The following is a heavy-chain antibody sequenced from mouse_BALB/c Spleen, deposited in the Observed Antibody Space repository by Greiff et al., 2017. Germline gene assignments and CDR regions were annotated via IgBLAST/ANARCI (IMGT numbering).Heavy chain of an antibody. CDR3: TRWIHYGYGFAY. CDR1: GYTFTDYE. V-gene: IGHV1-15*01. Sequence: QVHVKQSGAELVRPGASVKLSCKALGYTFTDYEMHWVKQTPVHGLEWIRAIHPGSGGTAYNQKFKGKATLTADKSSSTAYMELSSLTSEDSAVYYCTRWIHYGYGFAYWGQGTLVTVSA. J-gene: IGHJ3*01. CDR2: IHPGSGGT. D-gene: IGHD2-2*01.